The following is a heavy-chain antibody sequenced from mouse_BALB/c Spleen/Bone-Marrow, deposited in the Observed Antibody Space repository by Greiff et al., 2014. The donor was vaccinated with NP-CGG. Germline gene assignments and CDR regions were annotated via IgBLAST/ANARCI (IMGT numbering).Heavy chain of an antibody. Sequence: EVQLVESGGGLVKPGGSLKLSCAASGFTFSSYTMSWVRQTPGKRLEWVATISSGGSYTYYPDSVKGRFTISRDNAKNTLYLQMSSLKSEDTAMYYCTRDPFYYGSSYAMDYWGQGTSVTVSS. CDR2: ISSGGSYT. J-gene: IGHJ4*01. D-gene: IGHD1-1*01. V-gene: IGHV5-6-4*01. CDR3: TRDPFYYGSSYAMDY. CDR1: GFTFSSYT.